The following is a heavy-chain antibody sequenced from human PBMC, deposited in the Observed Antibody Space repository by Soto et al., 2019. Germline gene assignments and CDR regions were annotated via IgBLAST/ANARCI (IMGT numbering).Heavy chain of an antibody. D-gene: IGHD3-3*01. CDR3: SHPGPQYYDFWSGYYPFDY. Sequence: SGPTLVKPTQTLTLTCTFSGFSLSTSGVGVGWIRQPPGKALEWLELIYWDDDKRSSPSLKSRLTITKDTSKNHEVPTMTNMDPVETDTYYCSHPGPQYYDFWSGYYPFDYWGQGTMVTVSS. CDR2: IYWDDDK. CDR1: GFSLSTSGVG. V-gene: IGHV2-5*02. J-gene: IGHJ4*01.